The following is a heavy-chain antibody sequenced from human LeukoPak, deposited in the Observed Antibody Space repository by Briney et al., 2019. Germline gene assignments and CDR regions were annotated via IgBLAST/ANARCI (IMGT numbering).Heavy chain of an antibody. CDR1: GYTFTSYG. J-gene: IGHJ5*02. V-gene: IGHV1-18*01. D-gene: IGHD3-10*01. Sequence: ASVKVSCKASGYTFTSYGISWVRQAPGQGLEWMGWISAYNGNTNYAQKLQGRVTMTTDTSTSTAYMELRSLRSDDTAVYYCARKESTYYYGSGSYYFSWFDPWGQGTLVTVSS. CDR2: ISAYNGNT. CDR3: ARKESTYYYGSGSYYFSWFDP.